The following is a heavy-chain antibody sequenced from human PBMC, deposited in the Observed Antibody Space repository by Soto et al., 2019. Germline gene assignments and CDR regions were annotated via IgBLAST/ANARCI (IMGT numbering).Heavy chain of an antibody. CDR2: ISTYNGNT. D-gene: IGHD6-13*01. Sequence: QVQLEQSGAEVKKPGASVKVSCKASGYTFTRYGITWVRQAPGQGLEWMGRISTYNGNTNYAQKLQGRVTMTADTSATTAYRELRSLTSDDTAVYYCARAPGYSTVGGAFDIWGQGTVVTVSS. CDR1: GYTFTRYG. V-gene: IGHV1-18*01. J-gene: IGHJ3*02. CDR3: ARAPGYSTVGGAFDI.